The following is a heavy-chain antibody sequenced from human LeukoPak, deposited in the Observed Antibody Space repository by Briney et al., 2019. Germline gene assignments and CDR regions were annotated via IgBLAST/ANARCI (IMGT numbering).Heavy chain of an antibody. CDR2: IYSGGST. V-gene: IGHV3-53*01. CDR3: ARGYYDSSGPGALDI. CDR1: GFTVNSKY. D-gene: IGHD3-22*01. J-gene: IGHJ3*02. Sequence: GGSLRLSCAASGFTVNSKYMSWVRQAPGKGLEWVSVIYSGGSTKYADSVKGRFTISRDNSKNTLYLEMNSLRAEDTAVYYCARGYYDSSGPGALDIWGQGIMVTASS.